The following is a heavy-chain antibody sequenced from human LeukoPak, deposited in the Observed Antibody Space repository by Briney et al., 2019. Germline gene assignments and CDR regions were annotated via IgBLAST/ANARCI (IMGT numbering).Heavy chain of an antibody. Sequence: SETLSLTCTISGGSVSDYYWSWIRQPPGKGLEWIGYIYYSGSTNYNPSLKSRVTISVDTSKNQFSLKLSSVTAADTAVYYCASMEYSSSSVAFDIWGQGTMVTVSS. CDR3: ASMEYSSSSVAFDI. V-gene: IGHV4-59*02. CDR1: GGSVSDYY. D-gene: IGHD6-6*01. J-gene: IGHJ3*02. CDR2: IYYSGST.